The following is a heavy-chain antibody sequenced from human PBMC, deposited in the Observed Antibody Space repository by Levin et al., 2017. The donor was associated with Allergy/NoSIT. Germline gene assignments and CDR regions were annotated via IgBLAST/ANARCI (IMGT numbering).Heavy chain of an antibody. CDR2: INHSGST. Sequence: SETLSLTCAVYGGSFSGYYWSWIRQPPGKGLEWIGEINHSGSTNYNPSLKSRVTISVDTSKNQFSLKLSSVTAADTAVYYCARASGDYIWGSYRYLPYFDYWGQGTLVTVSS. CDR1: GGSFSGYY. D-gene: IGHD3-16*02. J-gene: IGHJ4*02. CDR3: ARASGDYIWGSYRYLPYFDY. V-gene: IGHV4-34*01.